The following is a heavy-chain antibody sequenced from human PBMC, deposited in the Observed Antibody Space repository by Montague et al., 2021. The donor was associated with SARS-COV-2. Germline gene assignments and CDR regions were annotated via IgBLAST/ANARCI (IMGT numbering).Heavy chain of an antibody. CDR3: ARDRHACGWFDP. CDR1: GGSISSDNYY. V-gene: IGHV4-61*09. D-gene: IGHD2-2*01. J-gene: IGHJ5*02. CDR2: IYSTGTT. Sequence: TLSLTCTVSGGSISSDNYYWSWIRQPAGKGLEWIGHIYSTGTTYYNPSLKSRVTISVDSSKNQFSLKMTSVTAADTAVYYCARDRHACGWFDPWGQGTLVTVSS.